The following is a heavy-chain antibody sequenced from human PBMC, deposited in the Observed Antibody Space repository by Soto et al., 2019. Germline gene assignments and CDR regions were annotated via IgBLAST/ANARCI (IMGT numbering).Heavy chain of an antibody. CDR1: GGSFRGYY. D-gene: IGHD3-10*01. Sequence: QVQLQQWGAGLLKPSETLSLTCAVYGGSFRGYYWSWIRQPPGKGLEWIGEINHSGSTNYNPSLKSRFTISVDTSKNQFSLKLGSGTAADTAVYYCARGRVVRGVTHFYYWGKGTLLTVSS. CDR3: ARGRVVRGVTHFYY. CDR2: INHSGST. J-gene: IGHJ4*02. V-gene: IGHV4-34*01.